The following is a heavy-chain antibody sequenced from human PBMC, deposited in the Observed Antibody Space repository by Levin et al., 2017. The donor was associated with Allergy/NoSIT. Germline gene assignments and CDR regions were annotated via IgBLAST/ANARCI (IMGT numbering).Heavy chain of an antibody. CDR1: GFTFSSYE. CDR2: ISSTGSTI. Sequence: GGSLRLSCAASGFTFSSYEMNWVRRAPGKGLEWVSYISSTGSTIYSADSVKGRFTISRDNGKNSLYLHMNSLRAEDTAVYYCARQLGNFWSGYNYFDYWGQGTLVTVSS. D-gene: IGHD3-3*01. V-gene: IGHV3-48*03. J-gene: IGHJ4*02. CDR3: ARQLGNFWSGYNYFDY.